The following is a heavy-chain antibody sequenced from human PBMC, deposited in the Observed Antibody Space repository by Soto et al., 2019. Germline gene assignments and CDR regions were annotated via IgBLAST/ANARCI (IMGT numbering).Heavy chain of an antibody. CDR2: ISGHNGNT. CDR3: PRDLYPPAYYSHY. J-gene: IGHJ4*02. CDR1: GYTFTNHV. Sequence: QVQLVQSGAEVKKPGASVKGSCKASGYTFTNHVISWVRQAAGRGLDWLGWISGHNGNTKYSQRLQGRVTMNTDTSPSTAYIEMRSLKSDDTDVYYCPRDLYPPAYYSHYWGQGTLVTVSS. V-gene: IGHV1-18*01.